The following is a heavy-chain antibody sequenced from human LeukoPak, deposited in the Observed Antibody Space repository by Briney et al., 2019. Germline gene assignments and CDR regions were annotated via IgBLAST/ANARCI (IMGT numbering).Heavy chain of an antibody. V-gene: IGHV3-21*01. CDR2: ITSNGNNM. Sequence: GGSLRLSCAASRFTFSFYSVNWVRQAPGKGLEWVSSITSNGNNMYYADSVKGRFTISRDNAKNSLYLQMNSLRAEDTAVYYCARTSYWFDPWGQGTLVTVSS. CDR1: RFTFSFYS. CDR3: ARTSYWFDP. J-gene: IGHJ5*02.